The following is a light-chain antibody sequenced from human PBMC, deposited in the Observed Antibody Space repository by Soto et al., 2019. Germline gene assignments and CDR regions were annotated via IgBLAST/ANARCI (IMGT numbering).Light chain of an antibody. CDR1: QSVSSY. Sequence: EIVLTQSPGTLSLSPGEIATLYCRASQSVSSYLAWYQQKPGQAPRLLIYDASNRATGIPARFSGSGSGTDFTLTISSLEPEDFGVYYCQQHSTWPLTFGGGTK. CDR3: QQHSTWPLT. J-gene: IGKJ4*01. CDR2: DAS. V-gene: IGKV3-11*01.